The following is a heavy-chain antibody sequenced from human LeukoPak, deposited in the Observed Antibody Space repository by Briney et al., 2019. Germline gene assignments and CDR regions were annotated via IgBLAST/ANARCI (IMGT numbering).Heavy chain of an antibody. Sequence: SETLSLTCTVSGGSISSTTYNWGWIRQPPGKGLEWIGSIYYSGSTYYNPSLKSRVTISVDTPKNQFSLKLSSVTAADTAVYYCARGKYSGYDFDYWGQGTLVTVSS. CDR3: ARGKYSGYDFDY. V-gene: IGHV4-39*01. CDR2: IYYSGST. D-gene: IGHD5-12*01. J-gene: IGHJ4*02. CDR1: GGSISSTTYN.